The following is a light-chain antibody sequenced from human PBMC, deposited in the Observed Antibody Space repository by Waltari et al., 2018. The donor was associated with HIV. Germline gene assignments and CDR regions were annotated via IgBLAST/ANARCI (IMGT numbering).Light chain of an antibody. Sequence: QSALTQPASVSGSPGQSITISCTGTSSDVGGYNYVSWYQLHPGKAPKLMIYEVTNRPSGVSNRCSGSKSGNTASLTISGLQAEDEADYYCSSYISSSTYVFGTGTKVTVL. CDR2: EVT. CDR1: SSDVGGYNY. V-gene: IGLV2-14*01. CDR3: SSYISSSTYV. J-gene: IGLJ1*01.